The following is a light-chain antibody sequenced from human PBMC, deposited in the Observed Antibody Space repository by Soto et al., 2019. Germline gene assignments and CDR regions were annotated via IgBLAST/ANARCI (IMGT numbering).Light chain of an antibody. CDR1: QSVNNDY. V-gene: IGKV3-20*01. J-gene: IGKJ4*01. Sequence: ETVLTQSPGTLSLSPGERATLSCRATQSVNNDYLAWYQQRPGLAPRLLIFGASGRATGIPDRFSGSGSGTDFTLTISRLEPEDFAIYYCQQYGKSPLTFGGGTKVEIK. CDR2: GAS. CDR3: QQYGKSPLT.